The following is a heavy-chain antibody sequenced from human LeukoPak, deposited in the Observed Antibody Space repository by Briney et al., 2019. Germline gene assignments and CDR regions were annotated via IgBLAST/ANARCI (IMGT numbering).Heavy chain of an antibody. Sequence: GGSLRLSCAASGFTFSSYAMSWVRQAPGKGLEWVSAISGSGGSTYYADSVKGRFTISRDNSKNTLYLQMNSLRAEDTAVYYCAKGITGTTSHYYYYYYMDVWGKGTTVTVSS. J-gene: IGHJ6*03. CDR3: AKGITGTTSHYYYYYYMDV. CDR1: GFTFSSYA. D-gene: IGHD1-7*01. CDR2: ISGSGGST. V-gene: IGHV3-23*01.